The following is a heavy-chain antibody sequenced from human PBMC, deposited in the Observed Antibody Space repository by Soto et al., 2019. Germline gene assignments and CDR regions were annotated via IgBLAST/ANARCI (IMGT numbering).Heavy chain of an antibody. CDR2: ISYYGSNK. Sequence: GSLRLSCAASGFTFSSYGMHWVRQAPGKGLEWVAVISYYGSNKYYADSVKGRFTISRDNSKNTLYLQMKSLRPEDTAVYYCAKEDAFAAAEFWGQGTLVTVSS. V-gene: IGHV3-30*18. D-gene: IGHD6-13*01. J-gene: IGHJ4*02. CDR3: AKEDAFAAAEF. CDR1: GFTFSSYG.